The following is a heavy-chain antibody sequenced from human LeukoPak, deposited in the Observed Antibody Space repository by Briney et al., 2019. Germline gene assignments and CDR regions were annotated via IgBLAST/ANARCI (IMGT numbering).Heavy chain of an antibody. D-gene: IGHD3-22*01. V-gene: IGHV1-2*02. Sequence: GASVKVSCKASGYTFTGYYMHWVRQAPGQGLEWMGWINPKSGGTNYAQKFQGRVTMTRDTSISTAYMELRRLRSDDTAVYYCARDYYDSSGVFDYWGQGTLVTVSS. CDR1: GYTFTGYY. CDR3: ARDYYDSSGVFDY. J-gene: IGHJ4*02. CDR2: INPKSGGT.